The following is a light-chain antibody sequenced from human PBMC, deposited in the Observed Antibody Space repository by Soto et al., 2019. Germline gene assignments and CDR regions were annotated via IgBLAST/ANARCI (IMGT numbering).Light chain of an antibody. Sequence: DIQMTQSPSSLSASVGDRVTITCRASQTISTYLNWYQQKPGKAPRLLIYDASSLLSGVPSRFSGSGSGTDLTLTIDSLQPEDFYTYYCQQSDSTPYTFGQGTKVEI. CDR1: QTISTY. J-gene: IGKJ2*01. V-gene: IGKV1-39*01. CDR2: DAS. CDR3: QQSDSTPYT.